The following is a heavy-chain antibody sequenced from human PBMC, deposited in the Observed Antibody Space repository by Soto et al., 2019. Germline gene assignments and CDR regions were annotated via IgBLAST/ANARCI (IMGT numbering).Heavy chain of an antibody. J-gene: IGHJ4*02. Sequence: PGESLKISCKGSGYSFTSYLISWVRQMPGKGLEWMGRIDPSDSYTNYSPSFQGHVTISADKSISTAYLQWSSLKASDTAMYYCARLPLVGRYRSYFDYWGQGTFVTVSS. V-gene: IGHV5-10-1*01. CDR2: IDPSDSYT. CDR1: GYSFTSYL. D-gene: IGHD5-18*01. CDR3: ARLPLVGRYRSYFDY.